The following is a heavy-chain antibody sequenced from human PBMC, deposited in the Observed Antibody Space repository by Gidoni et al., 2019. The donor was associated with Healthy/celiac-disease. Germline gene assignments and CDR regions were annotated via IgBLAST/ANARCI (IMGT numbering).Heavy chain of an antibody. V-gene: IGHV4-4*07. D-gene: IGHD6-6*01. CDR2: IYTSGST. CDR3: ASDDLAARHDY. J-gene: IGHJ4*02. CDR1: GGSISSYY. Sequence: QGQLQESGPGRLKPSETLSLTCTVPGGSISSYYWSWIRQPAGKGLEWIGRIYTSGSTNYNPSLKSRVTMSVDTSKNQFSLKLSSVTAADTAVYYCASDDLAARHDYWGQGALVTVSS.